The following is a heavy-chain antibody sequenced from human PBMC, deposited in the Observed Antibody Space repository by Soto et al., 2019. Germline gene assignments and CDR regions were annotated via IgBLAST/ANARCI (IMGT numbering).Heavy chain of an antibody. Sequence: QVQLVESGGGVVQPGRSLRLSCAASGFTFSSYGMHWVRQAPGKGLEWVAVISYDGSNKYYADSVKGRFTISRDNSKNTLYLQMNSLRAEDTAVYYCAKGSWRGGGIKYCGSDCFYFDYWGQGTLVTVSS. CDR2: ISYDGSNK. CDR3: AKGSWRGGGIKYCGSDCFYFDY. V-gene: IGHV3-30*18. J-gene: IGHJ4*02. D-gene: IGHD2-21*01. CDR1: GFTFSSYG.